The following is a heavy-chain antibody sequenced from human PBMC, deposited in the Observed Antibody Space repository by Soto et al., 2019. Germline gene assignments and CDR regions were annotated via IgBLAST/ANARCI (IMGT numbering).Heavy chain of an antibody. Sequence: SETLSLTCTVSGGSISSYYWIWIRQPPGKGLEWIGYIYYSGSTNYNPSLKSRVTISVDTSKNQFSLKLSSVTAADTAVYYCARAYSRAPYYYYMDVWVKGTTVTVSS. CDR3: ARAYSRAPYYYYMDV. CDR1: GGSISSYY. D-gene: IGHD2-21*01. J-gene: IGHJ6*03. CDR2: IYYSGST. V-gene: IGHV4-59*01.